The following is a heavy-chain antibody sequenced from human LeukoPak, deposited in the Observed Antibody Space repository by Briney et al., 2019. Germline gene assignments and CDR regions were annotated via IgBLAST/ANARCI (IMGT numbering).Heavy chain of an antibody. J-gene: IGHJ4*02. Sequence: SETLSLTCTVSDGSISNHYWSWIRQPPGKGLEWIGNINYSGSTKYNPSLKSRVVMSVDTSKNQFSLKLSSVTAADTAVYYCARAGGFFSPFGYWGQGTLVTVSS. CDR3: ARAGGFFSPFGY. D-gene: IGHD3-16*01. CDR1: DGSISNHY. CDR2: INYSGST. V-gene: IGHV4-59*11.